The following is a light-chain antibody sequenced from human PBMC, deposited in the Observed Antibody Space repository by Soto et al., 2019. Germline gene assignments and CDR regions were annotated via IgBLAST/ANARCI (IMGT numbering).Light chain of an antibody. CDR3: CSRASTITYV. CDR1: SSDIGAYNY. J-gene: IGLJ1*01. Sequence: QSVLTQRASVSGSPGQAITVSCTGTSSDIGAYNYVSWYQQHPGEAPKLIIYEVSKRPSGVSNRFSGSKSGNTASLTISGLQADDEADYYCCSRASTITYVFGSGTKVTV. V-gene: IGLV2-14*01. CDR2: EVS.